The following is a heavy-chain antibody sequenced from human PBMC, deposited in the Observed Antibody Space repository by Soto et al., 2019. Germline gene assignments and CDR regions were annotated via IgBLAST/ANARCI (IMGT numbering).Heavy chain of an antibody. CDR2: IIPIFGTA. J-gene: IGHJ4*02. V-gene: IGHV1-69*01. CDR3: ARRRVSAARPGFYFDY. Sequence: QVPLVQSGAEVKKPGSSVKVSCKASGGTFSSYAISWVRQAPGQGLEWMGGIIPIFGTANYAQKFQGRVTITADESTSTAYMELSSLRSGDTAVYYCARRRVSAARPGFYFDYWGQGTLVTVSS. CDR1: GGTFSSYA. D-gene: IGHD6-6*01.